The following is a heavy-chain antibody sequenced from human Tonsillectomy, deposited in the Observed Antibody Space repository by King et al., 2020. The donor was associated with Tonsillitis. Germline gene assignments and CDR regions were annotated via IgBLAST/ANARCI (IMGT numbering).Heavy chain of an antibody. Sequence: EVQLVESGGTLVQPGGSLRLSCVASGFTFSSYYMNWVRQAPGNGLEWVSYITIRSSPIYYAESVKGRFTISRDNAENSLYLQMDSLRTEDTAVYYCTRDPHALDYWGQGTLVTVSS. CDR1: GFTFSSYY. CDR2: ITIRSSPI. V-gene: IGHV3-48*01. CDR3: TRDPHALDY. J-gene: IGHJ4*02.